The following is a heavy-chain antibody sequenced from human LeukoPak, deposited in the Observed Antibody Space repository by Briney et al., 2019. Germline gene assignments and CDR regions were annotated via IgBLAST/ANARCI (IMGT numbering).Heavy chain of an antibody. J-gene: IGHJ3*02. V-gene: IGHV3-53*03. Sequence: GGSLRLSCAASEVTVTSNYMSWVRQPPGKGLQWGSVIYPGGDIYYADSVKGRFIISRDNSKNTLSLQMNRLTADDTAVYYCVRGPRYYDDSGFHYGVFDIWGQGTVVTVSS. CDR1: EVTVTSNY. D-gene: IGHD4/OR15-4a*01. CDR3: VRGPRYYDDSGFHYGVFDI. CDR2: IYPGGDI.